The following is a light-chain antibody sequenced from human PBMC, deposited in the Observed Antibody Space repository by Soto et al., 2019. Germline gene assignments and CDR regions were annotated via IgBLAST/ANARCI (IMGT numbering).Light chain of an antibody. CDR2: AAS. Sequence: DIQMTQSPSSVSASVGDRGTITCRASQGISSWLAWYQQKPGKAPKLLIYAASSLQSGVPSRFSGSGSGTHFTLTISSLQPEDFATYFCQKSYITPRTFGQGTRVDIK. CDR1: QGISSW. CDR3: QKSYITPRT. V-gene: IGKV1-12*01. J-gene: IGKJ1*01.